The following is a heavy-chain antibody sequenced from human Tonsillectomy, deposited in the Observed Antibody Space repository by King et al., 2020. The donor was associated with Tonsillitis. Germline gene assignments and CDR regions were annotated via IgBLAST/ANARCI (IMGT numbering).Heavy chain of an antibody. CDR1: GFTFSSYG. D-gene: IGHD2-2*01. V-gene: IGHV3-30*18. CDR3: AKLESCSGSSCYGSDY. J-gene: IGHJ4*02. Sequence: VQLVESGGGVVQPGRSLRLSCAASGFTFSSYGMHWVRQAPGKGLGWVAGISYDGSNEYYADSVKGRFTISRDNSKNTLYLQMNSLRAEDTAVYYCAKLESCSGSSCYGSDYWGRGTLVTVSS. CDR2: ISYDGSNE.